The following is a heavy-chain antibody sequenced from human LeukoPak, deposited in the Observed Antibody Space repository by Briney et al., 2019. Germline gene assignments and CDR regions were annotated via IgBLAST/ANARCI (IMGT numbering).Heavy chain of an antibody. D-gene: IGHD4-17*01. CDR3: ARRQTTVTSNWFDP. Sequence: SETLSLTCAVYGGSFSGYYWSWIRQPPGKGVEWIGEINHSGSTNYNPSLKSRVTISVDTSKNQFSLKLSSVTAADTAVYYCARRQTTVTSNWFDPWGQGTLVTVSS. J-gene: IGHJ5*02. V-gene: IGHV4-34*01. CDR2: INHSGST. CDR1: GGSFSGYY.